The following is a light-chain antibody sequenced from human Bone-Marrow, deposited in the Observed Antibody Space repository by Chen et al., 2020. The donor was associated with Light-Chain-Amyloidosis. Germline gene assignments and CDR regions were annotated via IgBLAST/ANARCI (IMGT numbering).Light chain of an antibody. J-gene: IGLJ2*01. CDR3: QSADSSGTYEVI. CDR1: DLPTKY. Sequence: SYDLPQPPSVSVSPGQTSRIPCSGDDLPTKYAYWYQQKPGQAPVLVIHRDTERPSGISERFSGSSSGKTATLTISGVQAEDEADYHCQSADSSGTYEVIFGGGTKLTVL. V-gene: IGLV3-25*03. CDR2: RDT.